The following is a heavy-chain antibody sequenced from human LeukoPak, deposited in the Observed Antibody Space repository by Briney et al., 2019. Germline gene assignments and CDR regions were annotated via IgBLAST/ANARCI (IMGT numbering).Heavy chain of an antibody. D-gene: IGHD2/OR15-2a*01. CDR1: GGSISSGDYY. CDR2: IYYNGSS. V-gene: IGHV4-30-4*08. J-gene: IGHJ4*02. CDR3: ASGNNPYFFDY. Sequence: SQTLSLTCTVSGGSISSGDYYWSWIRQPPGRGLECIGYIYYNGSSFYNPSLKSRVTISVDTSMNHVSLTLSSVTAADTAVYYCASGNNPYFFDYWGQRTLVTVSS.